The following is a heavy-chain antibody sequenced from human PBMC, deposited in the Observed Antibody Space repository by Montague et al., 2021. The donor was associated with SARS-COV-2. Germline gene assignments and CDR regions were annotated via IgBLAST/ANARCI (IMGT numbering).Heavy chain of an antibody. Sequence: SETLSLTCNVSGDSITNTRFSRGWFRKPPGKALECIGSIYHNGKTYYNPSLERRALLSIDTSKNQCSLRLSSVIASDTAVYYCAVELNYFFDYWGQGFLVSVS. CDR1: GDSITNTRFS. CDR3: AVELNYFFDY. CDR2: IYHNGKT. V-gene: IGHV4-39*01. D-gene: IGHD1-7*01. J-gene: IGHJ4*02.